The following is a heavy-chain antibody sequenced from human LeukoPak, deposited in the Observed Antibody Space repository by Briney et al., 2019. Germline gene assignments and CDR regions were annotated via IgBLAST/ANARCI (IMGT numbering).Heavy chain of an antibody. V-gene: IGHV3-33*01. CDR1: GFTFSSYG. Sequence: TGGSLRLSCAASGFTFSSYGMHSVRQAPGKGLEWVAVIWYDGSNKYYADSVKGRFTISRDNSKNTLYLHMNSLRAEDTALYYCARSRMVRGVTQAYEFFDYWGQGTLVTVSS. D-gene: IGHD3-10*01. J-gene: IGHJ4*02. CDR2: IWYDGSNK. CDR3: ARSRMVRGVTQAYEFFDY.